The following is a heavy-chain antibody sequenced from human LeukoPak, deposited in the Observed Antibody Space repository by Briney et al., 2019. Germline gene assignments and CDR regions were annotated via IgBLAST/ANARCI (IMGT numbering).Heavy chain of an antibody. CDR2: IYHSGST. V-gene: IGHV4-30-2*01. CDR1: GGSISSGGYY. D-gene: IGHD3-22*01. J-gene: IGHJ4*02. Sequence: PSQTLSLTCTVSGGSISSGGYYWSWIRQPPGKGLEWIGYIYHSGSTHYNPSLKSRVTISVDRSKNQFSLKLSSVTAADTAVYYCARFGLTYYYDSSGYYYVDYWGQGTLVTVSS. CDR3: ARFGLTYYYDSSGYYYVDY.